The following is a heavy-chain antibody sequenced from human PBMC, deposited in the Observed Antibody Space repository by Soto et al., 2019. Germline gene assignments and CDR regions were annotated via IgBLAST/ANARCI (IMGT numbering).Heavy chain of an antibody. J-gene: IGHJ4*02. D-gene: IGHD3-22*01. CDR3: ASEVGGSGSGYYYYFDY. CDR2: IYYSGST. Sequence: SETLSLTCTVSGGSISSGGYYWSWIRQHPGKGLEWIGYIYYSGSTYYNPSLKSRVTISVDTSKNQFSLKLSSVTAADTAVYYCASEVGGSGSGYYYYFDYWGQGTLVTVSS. V-gene: IGHV4-31*03. CDR1: GGSISSGGYY.